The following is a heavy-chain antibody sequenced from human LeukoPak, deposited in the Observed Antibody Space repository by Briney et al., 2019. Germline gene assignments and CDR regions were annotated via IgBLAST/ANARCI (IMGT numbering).Heavy chain of an antibody. D-gene: IGHD4-17*01. J-gene: IGHJ4*02. CDR3: AGPYGDYGGLDY. CDR1: GYTFTSYY. Sequence: ASVKVSCKASGYTFTSYYMHWVRQAPGHGLEWMGIINPSGGSTSYAQKFQGRVTMTRDTSTSTVYMELSSLRSEDTAVYYCAGPYGDYGGLDYWGQGTLVTVSS. V-gene: IGHV1-46*01. CDR2: INPSGGST.